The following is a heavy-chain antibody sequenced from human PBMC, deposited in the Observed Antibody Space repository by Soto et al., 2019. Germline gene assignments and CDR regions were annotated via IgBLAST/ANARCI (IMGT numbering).Heavy chain of an antibody. V-gene: IGHV3-48*02. Sequence: GGSPRLSSATSGFTFSSYNMNWVRQAPGKGLAWVSYISSGGQTIHSTDSVKGRFTISRDNAKNSLYLQMSGLRDEDTGVYYCARDPQRGYSGMDVWGQGTTVTVSS. CDR3: ARDPQRGYSGMDV. CDR1: GFTFSSYN. CDR2: ISSGGQTI. D-gene: IGHD2-2*01. J-gene: IGHJ6*02.